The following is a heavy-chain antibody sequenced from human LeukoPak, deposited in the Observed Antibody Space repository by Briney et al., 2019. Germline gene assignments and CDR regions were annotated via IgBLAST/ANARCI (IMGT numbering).Heavy chain of an antibody. CDR2: ISNAGSPV. Sequence: GGSLTLSCTASRFTFNDYSMNWVRQSPGKGLEWIAYISNAGSPVFYADSVRGRFNMSRDNDEKSLYMQRNSLRAEDTAVYYCAKSQRTTVTRDYWGQGTLVTASS. J-gene: IGHJ4*02. D-gene: IGHD4-11*01. V-gene: IGHV3-48*01. CDR3: AKSQRTTVTRDY. CDR1: RFTFNDYS.